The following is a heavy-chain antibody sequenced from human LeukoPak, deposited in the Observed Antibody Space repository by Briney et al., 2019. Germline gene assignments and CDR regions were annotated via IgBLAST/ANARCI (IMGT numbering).Heavy chain of an antibody. D-gene: IGHD3-22*01. V-gene: IGHV3-23*01. CDR2: ISGSGGGT. CDR3: ATRGTYYYDNSGYWGFDY. CDR1: GFTFSSYA. J-gene: IGHJ4*02. Sequence: GGSLRLSCAASGFTFSSYAMSWVRQAPGKGLEWVSAISGSGGGTYYADSVKGRFTISRDNSKDTLYLQMNSLRAEDTAVYYCATRGTYYYDNSGYWGFDYWGQGTLVTVSS.